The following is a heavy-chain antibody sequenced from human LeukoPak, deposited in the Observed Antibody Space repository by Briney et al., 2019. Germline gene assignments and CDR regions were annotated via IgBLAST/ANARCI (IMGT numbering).Heavy chain of an antibody. V-gene: IGHV1-69*05. CDR3: ARAPRSWGFDY. CDR2: IIPIFGTA. CDR1: GGTFSSYA. Sequence: GASVKVSCKASGGTFSSYAISWVRQAPGQGLEWMGGIIPIFGTANYAQKFQGRVNMTRSASINTAYMELTNLRSEDTAVYYCARAPRSWGFDYWGQGTLVTVSS. J-gene: IGHJ4*02. D-gene: IGHD7-27*01.